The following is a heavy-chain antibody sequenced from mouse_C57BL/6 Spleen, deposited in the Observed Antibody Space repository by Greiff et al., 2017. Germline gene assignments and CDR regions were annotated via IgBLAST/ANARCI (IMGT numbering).Heavy chain of an antibody. CDR3: ARIFITTVPYAMDY. CDR1: GFTFSDYG. Sequence: EVKVVESGGGLVKPGGSLQLSCAASGFTFSDYGMHWVRQAPEKGLEWVAYISSGSSTIYYADTVKGRFTISRDNAKNTLFLQMTSLRSEDTAMYYCARIFITTVPYAMDYWGQGTSVTVSS. D-gene: IGHD1-1*01. V-gene: IGHV5-17*01. J-gene: IGHJ4*01. CDR2: ISSGSSTI.